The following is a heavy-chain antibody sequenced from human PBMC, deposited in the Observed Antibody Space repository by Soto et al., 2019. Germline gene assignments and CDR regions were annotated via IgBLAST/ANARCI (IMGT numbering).Heavy chain of an antibody. CDR3: ARVRVGRCGGGSCYTPYYYYGMDV. D-gene: IGHD2-15*01. Sequence: SETLSLTCTVSGGSISSGGYYWSCIRQHPGKGLEWIGYIYYSGSTYYNPSLKSRVTISVDTSKNQFSLKLSSVTAADTAVYYCARVRVGRCGGGSCYTPYYYYGMDVWGQGTTVTVSS. CDR1: GGSISSGGYY. CDR2: IYYSGST. J-gene: IGHJ6*02. V-gene: IGHV4-31*03.